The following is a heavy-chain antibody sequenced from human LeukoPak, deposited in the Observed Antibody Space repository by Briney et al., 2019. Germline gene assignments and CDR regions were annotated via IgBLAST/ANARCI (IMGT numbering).Heavy chain of an antibody. J-gene: IGHJ3*02. Sequence: ASVKVSCKASGYTFTSYGISWVRQAPGQGLEWRGWISAYNGNTNYAQKLQGRVTMTTDTSTSTAYMELRSLRSDDTAVYYCATDRPYCSSTSCYRRAFDIGGQGTMVTVSS. CDR1: GYTFTSYG. D-gene: IGHD2-2*01. CDR3: ATDRPYCSSTSCYRRAFDI. V-gene: IGHV1-18*01. CDR2: ISAYNGNT.